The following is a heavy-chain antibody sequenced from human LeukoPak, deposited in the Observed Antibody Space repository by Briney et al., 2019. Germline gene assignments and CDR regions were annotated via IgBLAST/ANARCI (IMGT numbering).Heavy chain of an antibody. CDR1: GDSVSSNGAS. J-gene: IGHJ4*02. CDR3: GREADFGVVTN. D-gene: IGHD3-3*01. CDR2: TYYRSQQWHS. V-gene: IGHV6-1*01. Sequence: SQTLSLTCAISGDSVSSNGASWNWIRQSPSRGLEWLGRTYYRSQQWHSDYAPSVKGRITLNPDTSKNQFSLQLNSMTPEDTAVYYCGREADFGVVTNWGQGTLVTVSS.